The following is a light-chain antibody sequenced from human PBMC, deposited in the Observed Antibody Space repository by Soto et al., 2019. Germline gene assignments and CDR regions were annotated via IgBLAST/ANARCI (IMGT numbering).Light chain of an antibody. CDR1: SGDVGSYNL. CDR2: EVT. J-gene: IGLJ1*01. Sequence: QSVLTQPASVSGSPCQAINIPCTGTSGDVGSYNLVSWYQQHPGKAPKLLIYEVTERPSGVSNRFSGSKSGSTASLTISGLQPDDEADYYCCSYAGNSEVFGTGTKVTVL. V-gene: IGLV2-23*02. CDR3: CSYAGNSEV.